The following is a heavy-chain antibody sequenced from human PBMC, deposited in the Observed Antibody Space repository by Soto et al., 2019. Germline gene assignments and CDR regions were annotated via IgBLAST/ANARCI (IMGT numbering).Heavy chain of an antibody. CDR3: ASPPRGHAVDL. J-gene: IGHJ3*01. CDR1: SFLFSSYT. CDR2: ISGSGATI. D-gene: IGHD2-2*01. Sequence: VELVESGGDLVRPGGSLRLTCTASSFLFSSYTMNWVRQAPGKGLEWIAYISGSGATIHYADSVKGRFTISRDNAKKSLYLHMDSLRVNDTAVYYCASPPRGHAVDLWGQGTLVAVSS. V-gene: IGHV3-48*01.